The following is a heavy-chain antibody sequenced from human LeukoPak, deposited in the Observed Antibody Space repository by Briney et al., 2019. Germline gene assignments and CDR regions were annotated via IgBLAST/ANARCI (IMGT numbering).Heavy chain of an antibody. CDR2: IYYSGST. CDR3: ARERGSSHYYYYGMDV. Sequence: SETLSLTCAVSGGSISSYYRSWIRQPPGKGLEWIGYIYYSGSTNYNPSLKSRVTISVDTSKNQFSLKLSSVTAADTAVYYCARERGSSHYYYYGMDVWGQGTTVTVSS. CDR1: GGSISSYY. J-gene: IGHJ6*02. D-gene: IGHD6-13*01. V-gene: IGHV4-59*01.